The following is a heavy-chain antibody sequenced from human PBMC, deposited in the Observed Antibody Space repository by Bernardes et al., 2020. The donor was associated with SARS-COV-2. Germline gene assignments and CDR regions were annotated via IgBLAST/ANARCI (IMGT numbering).Heavy chain of an antibody. V-gene: IGHV3-30*18. D-gene: IGHD3-10*02. CDR1: GFTFSRSG. CDR3: AKALFVKTPFDC. J-gene: IGHJ4*02. CDR2: FSYYRNIQ. Sequence: RCLACTASGFTFSRSGVHWVRQAHGKGLEWVAGFSYYRNIQYYADSVRGRFTISRDTFTNMLFLQMNSLRAEDTAVYYWAKALFVKTPFDCWGQGTLVTGS.